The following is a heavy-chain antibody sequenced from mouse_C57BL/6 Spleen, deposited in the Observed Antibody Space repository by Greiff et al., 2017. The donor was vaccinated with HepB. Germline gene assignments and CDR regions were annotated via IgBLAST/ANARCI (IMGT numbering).Heavy chain of an antibody. CDR2: IYPRDGST. CDR1: GYTFTDHT. CDR3: ARRDYGSRTGFDY. Sequence: VKLQESDAELVKPGASVKISCKVSGYTFTDHTIHWMKQRPEQGLEWIGYIYPRDGSTKYNEKFKGKATLTADKSSSTAYMQLNSLTSEDSAVYFCARRDYGSRTGFDYWGQGTTLTVSS. D-gene: IGHD1-1*01. V-gene: IGHV1-78*01. J-gene: IGHJ2*01.